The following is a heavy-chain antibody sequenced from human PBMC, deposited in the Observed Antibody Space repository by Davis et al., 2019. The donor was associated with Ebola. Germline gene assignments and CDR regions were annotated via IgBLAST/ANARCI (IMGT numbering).Heavy chain of an antibody. CDR1: GYTFTSYY. CDR3: ARGGGYSGYDWQVYYYYGMDV. CDR2: INPSGGST. J-gene: IGHJ6*02. Sequence: ASVKVSCKASGYTFTSYYMHWVRQAPGQGLEWMGIINPSGGSTSYAQKFQGRVTMTRDTSTSTVYMELSSLRSEDTAVYYCARGGGYSGYDWQVYYYYGMDVWGQGTTVTVSS. V-gene: IGHV1-46*01. D-gene: IGHD5-12*01.